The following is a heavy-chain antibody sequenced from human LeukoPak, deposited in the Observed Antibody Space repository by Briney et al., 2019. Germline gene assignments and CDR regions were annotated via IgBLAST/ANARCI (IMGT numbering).Heavy chain of an antibody. J-gene: IGHJ4*02. Sequence: GGSLRLSCAASGFTFSTFNMNWVRQAPGKGLEWVSSISYRSTNIYHAESVKGRFTISRDNARNSVYLQMNSLRPEDTAVFYCVREGGYYSDNIRGSNFDSWGQGTLVTVSS. D-gene: IGHD3-22*01. CDR1: GFTFSTFN. V-gene: IGHV3-21*01. CDR3: VREGGYYSDNIRGSNFDS. CDR2: ISYRSTNI.